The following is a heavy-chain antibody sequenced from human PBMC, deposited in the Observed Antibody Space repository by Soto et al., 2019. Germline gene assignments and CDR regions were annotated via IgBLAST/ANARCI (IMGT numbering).Heavy chain of an antibody. CDR3: AKEPYYRPPKSSDY. Sequence: HPGGSLRLSCAASGFTFSSYAMSWVRQAPGRGLEWVSAISGSGGSTYYADSANGRFTISRDNSKNTLYLQMNSLRAEDTAVYYCAKEPYYRPPKSSDYWRQGTLVT. J-gene: IGHJ4*02. CDR1: GFTFSSYA. CDR2: ISGSGGST. D-gene: IGHD1-26*01. V-gene: IGHV3-23*01.